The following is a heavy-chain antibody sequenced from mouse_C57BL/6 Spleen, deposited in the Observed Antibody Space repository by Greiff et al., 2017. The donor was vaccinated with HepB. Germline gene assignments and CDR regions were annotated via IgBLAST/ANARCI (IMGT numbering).Heavy chain of an antibody. CDR2: INSDGGST. J-gene: IGHJ3*01. CDR1: EYEFPSHD. V-gene: IGHV5-2*01. D-gene: IGHD2-1*01. Sequence: EVMLVESGGGLVQPGESLKLSCESNEYEFPSHDMSWVRKTPEKRLELVAAINSDGGSTYYPDTMERRFIISSDNTKKTLYLQMSSLRSEDTVLYYCARQGSYGNYLAYWGQGTLVTVSA. CDR3: ARQGSYGNYLAY.